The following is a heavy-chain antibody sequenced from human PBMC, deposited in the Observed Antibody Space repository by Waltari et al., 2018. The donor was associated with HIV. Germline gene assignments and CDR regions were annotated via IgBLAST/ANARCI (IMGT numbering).Heavy chain of an antibody. CDR1: GYSISSGYY. D-gene: IGHD3-22*01. Sequence: QVQLQESGPGLVKPSETLSLTCTVSGYSISSGYYWGWIRQPPGKGLEWIGSIYHSGSTYYNPSLKSRVTISVDTSKNQFSLKLSSVTAADTAVYYCAREYRRYDSSGYYYGYWGQGTLVTVSS. V-gene: IGHV4-38-2*02. J-gene: IGHJ4*02. CDR3: AREYRRYDSSGYYYGY. CDR2: IYHSGST.